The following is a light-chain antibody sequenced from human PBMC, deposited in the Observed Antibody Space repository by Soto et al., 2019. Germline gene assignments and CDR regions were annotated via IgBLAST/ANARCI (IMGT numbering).Light chain of an antibody. CDR3: QQLNSYP. J-gene: IGKJ5*01. CDR1: QGISSY. CDR2: AAS. Sequence: DIQLTQSPSFLSASVGDRVTITCRASQGISSYLAWYQQKPGKAPKLLIYAASTLQSGVPSRFSGSGSGTEFPLTISSLQPEDFATYYCQQLNSYPLGQGTRLEIK. V-gene: IGKV1-9*01.